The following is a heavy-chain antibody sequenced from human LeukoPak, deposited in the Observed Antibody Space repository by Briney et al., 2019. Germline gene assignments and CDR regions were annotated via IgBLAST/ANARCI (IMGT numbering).Heavy chain of an antibody. V-gene: IGHV3-7*03. CDR3: ASGGGYSYGPEAFDI. Sequence: GGSLRLSCEASEFIFSSYWMNWVRQAPGKGLEWVANIKQDGSEKEYVDSVKGRFTISRDNAKNSLYLQMNSLRAEDTALYYCASGGGYSYGPEAFDIWGQGTMVTVSS. CDR1: EFIFSSYW. J-gene: IGHJ3*02. CDR2: IKQDGSEK. D-gene: IGHD5-18*01.